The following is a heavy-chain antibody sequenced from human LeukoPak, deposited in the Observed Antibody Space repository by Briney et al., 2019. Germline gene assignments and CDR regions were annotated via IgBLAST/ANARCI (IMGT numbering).Heavy chain of an antibody. V-gene: IGHV4-34*01. CDR1: GGSFSGYY. Sequence: PSETLSLTCAVYGGSFSGYYWSWIRQPPGKGLEWIGEINHSGSTNYNPSLKSRVTISVDTSKNQFSLKLSSVTAADTAVYYCARGANGDYASYYFYYMDVWGKGTTVTVSS. D-gene: IGHD4-17*01. CDR2: INHSGST. CDR3: ARGANGDYASYYFYYMDV. J-gene: IGHJ6*03.